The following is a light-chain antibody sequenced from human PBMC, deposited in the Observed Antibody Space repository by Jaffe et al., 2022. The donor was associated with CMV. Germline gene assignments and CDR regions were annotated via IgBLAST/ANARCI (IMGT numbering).Light chain of an antibody. CDR3: LQVKSYPWT. Sequence: AIQLTQSPSSLSVSVGDRVTITCRASQGINNFLAWYQQKPGKAPKVLIYGASTLKRGIPSRFSGSQSGTDFTLTISSLQPEDFATYYCLQVKSYPWTFGQGTRVEIK. CDR2: GAS. V-gene: IGKV1-13*02. CDR1: QGINNF. J-gene: IGKJ1*01.